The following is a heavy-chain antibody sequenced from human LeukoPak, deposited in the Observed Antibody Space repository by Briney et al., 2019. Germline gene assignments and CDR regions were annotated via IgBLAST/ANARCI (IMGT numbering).Heavy chain of an antibody. V-gene: IGHV1-69-2*01. D-gene: IGHD2-2*03. CDR3: ATPHGYCSSTSCYDAFDI. J-gene: IGHJ3*02. CDR1: GYTFTDYY. CDR2: VDPEDGET. Sequence: ASVKVSCKASGYTFTDYYMHWVQQAPGKGLEWMGRVDPEDGETIYAEKLQGRVTITADTSTDTAYMELSSLRSEDTAVYYCATPHGYCSSTSCYDAFDIWGQGTMVTVSS.